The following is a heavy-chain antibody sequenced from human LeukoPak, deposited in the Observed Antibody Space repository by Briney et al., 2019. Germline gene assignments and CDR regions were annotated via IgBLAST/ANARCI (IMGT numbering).Heavy chain of an antibody. CDR1: GYSFTDYF. Sequence: ASVKVSCKASGYSFTDYFLYWVRQAPGQGLEWMGPINPDAGDTNYAQTFQGRITMTRDTSISTAYMELSSLKSDDTAVYYCARLSTATRHWLAASDIWGQGTVVTVSS. CDR2: INPDAGDT. J-gene: IGHJ3*02. CDR3: ARLSTATRHWLAASDI. D-gene: IGHD6-19*01. V-gene: IGHV1-2*06.